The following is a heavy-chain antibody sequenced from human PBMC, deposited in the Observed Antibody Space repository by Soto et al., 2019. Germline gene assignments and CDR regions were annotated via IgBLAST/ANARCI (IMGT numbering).Heavy chain of an antibody. CDR1: GYSFTSYR. V-gene: IGHV5-51*01. Sequence: PGQALNISCKRSGYSFTSYRIGWVRQMPGKGLEWMGIIYPGDSDTRYSPSFQGQVTISADKSISTAYRQWSSLKASDTAMYYCATIYALAARWLQKDYYYGMDVWGQGTTVTVSS. J-gene: IGHJ6*02. CDR2: IYPGDSDT. D-gene: IGHD5-12*01. CDR3: ATIYALAARWLQKDYYYGMDV.